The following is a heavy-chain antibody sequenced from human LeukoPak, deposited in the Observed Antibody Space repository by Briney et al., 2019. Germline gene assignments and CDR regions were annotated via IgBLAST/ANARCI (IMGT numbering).Heavy chain of an antibody. CDR3: VREVYFYDDSAMEGGFDI. J-gene: IGHJ3*02. V-gene: IGHV3-11*04. Sequence: SGGSLRLSCVASGFKFSDSYMNWIRQAPGKGLEWISYITSGGTTMYYAGSVKGRFTVSRDNAKNSLHLQMNSLRAEDTAVYYCVREVYFYDDSAMEGGFDIWGHGTVVTVSS. CDR1: GFKFSDSY. CDR2: ITSGGTTM. D-gene: IGHD3-22*01.